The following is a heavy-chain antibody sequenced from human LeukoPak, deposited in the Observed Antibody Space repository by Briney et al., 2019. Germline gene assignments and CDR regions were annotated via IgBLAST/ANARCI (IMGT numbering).Heavy chain of an antibody. CDR1: GFTFDDYG. CDR2: INWNGGST. V-gene: IGHV3-20*04. D-gene: IGHD2-15*01. Sequence: GGSLRLSCAASGFTFDDYGMSWVRQAPGKGLEWVSGINWNGGSTGYADSVKGRFTISRDNAKNSLYLQMNSLRAEDTALYYWARPRGLYCSGGSCYFDYWSQGTLVTVSS. J-gene: IGHJ4*02. CDR3: ARPRGLYCSGGSCYFDY.